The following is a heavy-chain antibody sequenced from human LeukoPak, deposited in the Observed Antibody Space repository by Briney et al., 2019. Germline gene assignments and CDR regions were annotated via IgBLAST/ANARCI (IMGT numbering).Heavy chain of an antibody. CDR3: ARDHYGSGSYYSEGLLDY. D-gene: IGHD3-10*01. Sequence: SETLSLTCTVSGGSISSSSYYWGWIRQPPGKGLEWIGSIYYSGSTYYNPPLKSRVTISVDTSKNQFSLKLSSVTAADTAVYYCARDHYGSGSYYSEGLLDYWGQGTLVTVSS. CDR1: GGSISSSSYY. J-gene: IGHJ4*02. V-gene: IGHV4-39*07. CDR2: IYYSGST.